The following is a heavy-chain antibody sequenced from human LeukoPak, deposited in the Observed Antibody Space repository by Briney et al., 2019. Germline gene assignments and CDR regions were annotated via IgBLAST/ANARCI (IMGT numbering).Heavy chain of an antibody. V-gene: IGHV1-24*01. D-gene: IGHD6-19*01. Sequence: GASVKVSCKASGYTFTSYDINWVRQAPGKGLEWMGGFDPEDGETIYAQKFQGRVTMTEDTSTDTAYMELSSLRSEDTAVYYCVNRGGWPTYFDYWGQGTLVTVSS. J-gene: IGHJ4*02. CDR3: VNRGGWPTYFDY. CDR2: FDPEDGET. CDR1: GYTFTSYD.